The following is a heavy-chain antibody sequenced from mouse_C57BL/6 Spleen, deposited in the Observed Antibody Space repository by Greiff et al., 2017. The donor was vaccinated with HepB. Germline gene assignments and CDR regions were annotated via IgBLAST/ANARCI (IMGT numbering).Heavy chain of an antibody. CDR3: ARRGIYGMVSPYYFDY. Sequence: QVQLQQSGAELVKPGASVKMSCKASGYTFTSYWITWVKQRPGQGLEWIGDIYPGSGSTNYNEKFKSKATLTVDTSSSTAYMQLSSLTSEDSAVYYCARRGIYGMVSPYYFDYWGQGTTLTVSS. CDR2: IYPGSGST. V-gene: IGHV1-55*01. D-gene: IGHD1-1*01. J-gene: IGHJ2*01. CDR1: GYTFTSYW.